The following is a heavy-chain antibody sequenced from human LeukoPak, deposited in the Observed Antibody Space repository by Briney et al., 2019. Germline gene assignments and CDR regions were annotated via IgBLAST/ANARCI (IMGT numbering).Heavy chain of an antibody. J-gene: IGHJ4*02. CDR2: ISDDGSNK. D-gene: IGHD5-12*01. CDR1: GFTFSSYA. CDR3: AKPPLLETVPTMY. Sequence: GGSLRLSCAASGFTFSSYAMHWVRQAPGKGLEWVAVISDDGSNKYYADFVKGGFTISRDNSKNTLYLQLNSLRAEDTAVYYCAKPPLLETVPTMYWGQGTLVTVSS. V-gene: IGHV3-30*18.